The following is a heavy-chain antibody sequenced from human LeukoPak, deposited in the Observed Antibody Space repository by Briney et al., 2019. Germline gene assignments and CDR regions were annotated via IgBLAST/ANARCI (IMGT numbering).Heavy chain of an antibody. D-gene: IGHD3-22*01. CDR1: GFTFSSYE. V-gene: IGHV3-48*03. Sequence: RGSLRLSCAASGFTFSSYELNWVRQAPGKGLEWVSHISSSGTTIYYADSVKGRFTISRDNANNSLYLQMNSLRAEDTAVYFCARGRTSGYAGTFDYWGQGTLVTVSS. CDR2: ISSSGTTI. CDR3: ARGRTSGYAGTFDY. J-gene: IGHJ4*02.